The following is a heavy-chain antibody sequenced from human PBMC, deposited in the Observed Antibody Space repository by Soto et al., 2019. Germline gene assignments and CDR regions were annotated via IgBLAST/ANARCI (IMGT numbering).Heavy chain of an antibody. CDR1: GGSLSGHY. CDR2: INRSGGT. D-gene: IGHD1-26*01. Sequence: SETLSLTCAVNGGSLSGHYWSWIRQAPGKGLEWIGEINRSGGTNYDPSLKSRVTISVDASKNQFSLKLNSVTAADTAVYYCARAPIIGATFFDNWAQGSLVTVS. CDR3: ARAPIIGATFFDN. J-gene: IGHJ4*02. V-gene: IGHV4-34*01.